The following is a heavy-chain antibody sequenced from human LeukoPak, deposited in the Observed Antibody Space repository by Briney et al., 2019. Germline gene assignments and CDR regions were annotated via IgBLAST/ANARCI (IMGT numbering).Heavy chain of an antibody. CDR1: GFTFSDYY. V-gene: IGHV3-11*01. CDR2: ISSSGSTI. Sequence: GGSLRLSCAASGFTFSDYYMSWIRQAPGKWLEWVSYISSSGSTIYYADSVKGRFTISRDNAKHSLYLQLNSLRAEDTAVYYCARDHCGGDCYPVNAFDIWGQGTMVTVSS. D-gene: IGHD2-21*02. J-gene: IGHJ3*02. CDR3: ARDHCGGDCYPVNAFDI.